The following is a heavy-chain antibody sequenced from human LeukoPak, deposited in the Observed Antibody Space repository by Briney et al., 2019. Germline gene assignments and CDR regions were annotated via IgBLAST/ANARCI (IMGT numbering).Heavy chain of an antibody. V-gene: IGHV4-59*08. J-gene: IGHJ4*02. CDR2: IYYSGST. D-gene: IGHD1-26*01. Sequence: SETLSLTCTVSGGSITSYYWSWIRQPPGKGLEWIGYIYYSGSTNYNPSLKSRVTISVDTSKNQFSLKLSSVTATDTAVYYCASDRAYIGSSPGAFDYWGEGTLVTVSS. CDR3: ASDRAYIGSSPGAFDY. CDR1: GGSITSYY.